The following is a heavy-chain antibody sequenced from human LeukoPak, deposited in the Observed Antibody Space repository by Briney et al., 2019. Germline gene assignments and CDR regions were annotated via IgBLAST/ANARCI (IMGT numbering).Heavy chain of an antibody. V-gene: IGHV1-18*01. CDR2: ISAYNGNT. Sequence: ASVKVSCKASGYTFTSYGISWVRQAPGQGLEWMGWISAYNGNTNYAQKLQGRVTMTTDTSTSTAYMELRSLRSEDTAVYYCATAEAWQQLVLFFDYWGQGTLVTVSS. D-gene: IGHD6-13*01. CDR3: ATAEAWQQLVLFFDY. J-gene: IGHJ4*02. CDR1: GYTFTSYG.